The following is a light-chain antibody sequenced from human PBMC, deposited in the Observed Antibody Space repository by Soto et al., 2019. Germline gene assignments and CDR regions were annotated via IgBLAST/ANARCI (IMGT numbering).Light chain of an antibody. Sequence: QSVLTQPASVSGSPGQSITISCTGTTSDVGSYDFVSWYQQHPGKAPKLMIYDGSNRPSGISNRFSGSKSGNTASLTISGLQAEDEADYYCCSYAGSNTFVFGTGTNVTVL. CDR1: TSDVGSYDF. CDR3: CSYAGSNTFV. V-gene: IGLV2-23*03. CDR2: DGS. J-gene: IGLJ1*01.